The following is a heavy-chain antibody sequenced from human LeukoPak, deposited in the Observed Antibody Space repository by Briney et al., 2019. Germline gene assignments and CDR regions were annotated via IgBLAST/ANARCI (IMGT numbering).Heavy chain of an antibody. CDR3: ARGYSSGWGYYYYYMDV. CDR1: GGSISSSSYY. Sequence: SETLSLTCTVSGGSISSSSYYWGWIRQPPGKGLEWIGSIYHSGSTYYNPSLKSRVTISVDTSKNQFSLKLSSVTAADTAVYYCARGYSSGWGYYYYYMDVWGKGTTVTVSS. D-gene: IGHD6-19*01. CDR2: IYHSGST. V-gene: IGHV4-39*07. J-gene: IGHJ6*03.